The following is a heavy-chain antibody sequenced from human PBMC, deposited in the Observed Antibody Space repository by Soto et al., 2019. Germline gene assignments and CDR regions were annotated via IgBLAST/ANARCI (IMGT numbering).Heavy chain of an antibody. CDR1: GYTLTELS. V-gene: IGHV1-24*01. Sequence: GESLKISCKVSGYTLTELSMHWVRQAPGKGLEWMGGFDPEDGETIYAQKFQGRVTMTEDTSTDTAYMELSSLRSEDTAVYYCATLGGWGRHKDAFDIWGQGTMVTVSS. D-gene: IGHD7-27*01. J-gene: IGHJ3*02. CDR3: ATLGGWGRHKDAFDI. CDR2: FDPEDGET.